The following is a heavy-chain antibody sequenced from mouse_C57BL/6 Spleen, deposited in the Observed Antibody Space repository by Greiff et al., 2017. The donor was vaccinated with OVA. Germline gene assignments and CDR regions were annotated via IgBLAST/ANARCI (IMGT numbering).Heavy chain of an antibody. CDR2: IRNKANGYTT. D-gene: IGHD3-2*02. Sequence: EVKLVESGGGLVQPGASLRLSCAASGFTFTDYYMSWVRQPPGKAPEWLALIRNKANGYTTEYTASVKGRFTISRDNSQNLLYLQMNTLRAEDSATYYCVAAQATREYYYAMDYWDQGTSVTVSS. CDR1: GFTFTDYY. J-gene: IGHJ4*01. V-gene: IGHV7-4*01. CDR3: VAAQATREYYYAMDY.